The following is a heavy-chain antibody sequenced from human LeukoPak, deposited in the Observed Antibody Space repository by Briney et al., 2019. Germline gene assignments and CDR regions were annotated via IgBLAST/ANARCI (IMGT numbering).Heavy chain of an antibody. CDR1: GFTVRDSY. Sequence: GGSLRLSCAASGFTVRDSYMSWVRQAPGKRLEWLAFIYVSGTTFYAASVKGRFTISRDNAENSLFLQMNSLTAEDTAVYYCARGDIVVVPAAISWSDDAFDIWGQGTMVTVSS. CDR2: IYVSGTT. J-gene: IGHJ3*02. D-gene: IGHD2-2*02. V-gene: IGHV3-66*01. CDR3: ARGDIVVVPAAISWSDDAFDI.